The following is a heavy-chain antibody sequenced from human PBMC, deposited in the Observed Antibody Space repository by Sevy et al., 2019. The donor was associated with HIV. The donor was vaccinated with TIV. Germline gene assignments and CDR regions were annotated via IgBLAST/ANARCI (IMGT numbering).Heavy chain of an antibody. V-gene: IGHV1-58*01. D-gene: IGHD6-13*01. CDR2: IVVGSGNT. J-gene: IGHJ6*02. CDR1: GFTFTSSA. Sequence: ASVKVSCKASGFTFTSSAVQWVRQARGQRLEWIGWIVVGSGNTNYAQKFQERVTITRDMSTSTAYMELSSLRSEDTAVYYCAAGRGGLVSSSPYGMDVWGQGTTVTVSS. CDR3: AAGRGGLVSSSPYGMDV.